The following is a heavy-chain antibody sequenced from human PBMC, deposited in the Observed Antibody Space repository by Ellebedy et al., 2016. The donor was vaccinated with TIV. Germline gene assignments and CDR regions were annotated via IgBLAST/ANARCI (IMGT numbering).Heavy chain of an antibody. Sequence: PGGSLRLSCAASGFTFNSYAMSWVRQAPGKGLEWVSGLSGSGGSTYYADSVKGRFTISRDISKTTLYLQMHSLRAEDTAVYYCARCQGSGWYGDQWGQGTLVTVSS. J-gene: IGHJ4*02. CDR3: ARCQGSGWYGDQ. CDR2: LSGSGGST. D-gene: IGHD6-19*01. CDR1: GFTFNSYA. V-gene: IGHV3-23*01.